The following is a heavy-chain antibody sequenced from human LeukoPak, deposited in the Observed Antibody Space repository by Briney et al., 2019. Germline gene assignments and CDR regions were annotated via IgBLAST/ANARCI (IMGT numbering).Heavy chain of an antibody. CDR2: TFYGSKWYN. D-gene: IGHD2-21*02. CDR3: VRGVTATGFDF. J-gene: IGHJ4*02. CDR1: GDSVSSNSAA. Sequence: SQTLSLTCAISGDSVSSNSAAWSWIRQSPSRGLEWLGRTFYGSKWYNEYALSVKSRIIINPDTTKNQFSLRLKSVTPEDTAVYYCVRGVTATGFDFWGQGTHVAVSS. V-gene: IGHV6-1*01.